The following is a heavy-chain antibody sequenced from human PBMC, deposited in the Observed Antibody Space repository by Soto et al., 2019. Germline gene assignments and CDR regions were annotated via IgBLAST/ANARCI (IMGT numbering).Heavy chain of an antibody. V-gene: IGHV3-48*01. CDR2: ISSSSTI. J-gene: IGHJ3*02. Sequence: GGSLRLSCAASGFTFSSYSMNWVRQAPGKGLEWVSYISSSSTIYYADSVKGRFTISRDNAKNSLYLQMNSLRAEDTAVYYCARDYKSYDRTLDAFDIWGQGTMVTVS. CDR1: GFTFSSYS. D-gene: IGHD3-22*01. CDR3: ARDYKSYDRTLDAFDI.